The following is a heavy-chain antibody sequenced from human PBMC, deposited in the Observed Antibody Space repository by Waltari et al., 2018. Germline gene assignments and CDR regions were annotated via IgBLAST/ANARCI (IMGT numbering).Heavy chain of an antibody. J-gene: IGHJ4*02. CDR1: GGSISSGGYS. D-gene: IGHD3-22*01. Sequence: QLQLQESGSGLVKPSQTLSLTCAVPGGSISSGGYSWSWIRQPPGKGLEWIGYIYHSGSTYYNPSLKSRVTISVDRSKNQFSLKLSSVTAADTAVYYCAREGSGPDSSGFDYWGQGTLVTVSS. CDR2: IYHSGST. CDR3: AREGSGPDSSGFDY. V-gene: IGHV4-30-2*01.